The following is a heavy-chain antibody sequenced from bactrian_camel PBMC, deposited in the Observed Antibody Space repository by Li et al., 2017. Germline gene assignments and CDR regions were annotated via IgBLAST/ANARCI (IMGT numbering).Heavy chain of an antibody. J-gene: IGHJ6*01. CDR3: TRDRGLAVPAGSFDY. CDR1: GHSRGSNC. V-gene: IGHV3S55*01. D-gene: IGHD6*01. CDR2: IRRSGGET. Sequence: HVQLVESGGGSVQTGGSLRLSCVVSGHSRGSNCVGWYRLPPGRAPAEREGIAAIRRSGGETWYAGSVKGRFTISRDNAKNTINLELNSLKTEDTAMYYCTRDRGLAVPAGSFDYWAQGTQVTVS.